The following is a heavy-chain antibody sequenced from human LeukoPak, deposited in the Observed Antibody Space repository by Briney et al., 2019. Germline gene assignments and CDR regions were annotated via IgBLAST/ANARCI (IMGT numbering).Heavy chain of an antibody. D-gene: IGHD3-10*01. CDR3: ARDPLLWFGELGLDNWFDP. Sequence: ASVKVSCKASGYTFTSYGISWVRQAPGQGLEWMGWINAYNGNTNYAQKLQGRVTMTTDTSTSTAYMELRRLRSDDTAVYYCARDPLLWFGELGLDNWFDPWGQGTLVTVSS. CDR1: GYTFTSYG. J-gene: IGHJ5*02. CDR2: INAYNGNT. V-gene: IGHV1-18*01.